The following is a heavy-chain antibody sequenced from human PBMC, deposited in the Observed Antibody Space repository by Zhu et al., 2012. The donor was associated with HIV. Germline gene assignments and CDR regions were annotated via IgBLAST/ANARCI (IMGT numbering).Heavy chain of an antibody. CDR1: GGSISSSSHY. D-gene: IGHD6-13*01. V-gene: IGHV4-39*01. J-gene: IGHJ4*02. Sequence: QVQLQESGPGLVKPSETLSLTCTVSGGSISSSSHYWGWIRQPPGTGLEWIGSIYYSGSTYHNPSLKSRVTIFVDTSKNQFSLRLNSVTAADTAVYYCARTVMYSSSWYFDYWGQGTLVTVSS. CDR2: IYYSGST. CDR3: ARTVMYSSSWYFDY.